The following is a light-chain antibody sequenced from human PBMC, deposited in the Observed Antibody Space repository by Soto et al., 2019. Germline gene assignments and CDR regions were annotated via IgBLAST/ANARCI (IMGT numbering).Light chain of an antibody. V-gene: IGLV2-8*01. CDR2: EVS. CDR1: SRDVGSYNC. Sequence: QAVLIPPPSAPGSPGQSGPLSRAGTSRDVGSYNCGSWYQQHPGKAPKLMIYEVSKRPSGVPDRFSGSKSGNTASLTVSGLQAEDEADYYCSSYAGSNNLVFGTGTKVTVL. J-gene: IGLJ1*01. CDR3: SSYAGSNNLV.